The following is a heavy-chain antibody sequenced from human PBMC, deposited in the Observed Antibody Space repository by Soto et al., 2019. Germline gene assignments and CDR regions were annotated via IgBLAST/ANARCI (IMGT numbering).Heavy chain of an antibody. Sequence: ASVKVSCKASGYTFTSSDINGVRQAPGQGLEWMGWMNPNSGNTGYAQKFQGRVTMTRNTSISTAYMELSSLRSEDTAVYYCARGLGVVAATPYYYWGQGTLVTVSS. CDR2: MNPNSGNT. CDR3: ARGLGVVAATPYYY. CDR1: GYTFTSSD. J-gene: IGHJ4*02. V-gene: IGHV1-8*01. D-gene: IGHD2-15*01.